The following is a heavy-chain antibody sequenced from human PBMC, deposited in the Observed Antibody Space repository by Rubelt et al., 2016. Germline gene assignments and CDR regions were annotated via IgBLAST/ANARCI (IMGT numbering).Heavy chain of an antibody. J-gene: IGHJ2*01. V-gene: IGHV4-39*07. CDR3: ARMSLADARWYFDH. Sequence: QVQLQESGPGLVKPLETLSLICTVSGASIDSRDYFWGWIRQPPGKGLEWIGSISYGGITYFNSSLQSRVITSFDTSRDQFSLGLTSVTAAGTAVYHCARMSLADARWYFDHWGRGTPVTVSP. CDR2: ISYGGIT. CDR1: GASIDSRDYF.